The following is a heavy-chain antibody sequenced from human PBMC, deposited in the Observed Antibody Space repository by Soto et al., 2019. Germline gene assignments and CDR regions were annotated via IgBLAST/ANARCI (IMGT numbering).Heavy chain of an antibody. CDR3: ARDRAPDGDSFDY. CDR1: GGSISGGDYY. J-gene: IGHJ4*02. V-gene: IGHV4-30-4*01. CDR2: IYYSGST. Sequence: SETLCLTCPVAGGSISGGDYYWSWIRQPPGKGLEWIGYIYYSGSTYYNPSLKSRVTISVDTSKNQFSLKLSSVTAADTAVYYCARDRAPDGDSFDYWGQGTLVTVSS. D-gene: IGHD4-17*01.